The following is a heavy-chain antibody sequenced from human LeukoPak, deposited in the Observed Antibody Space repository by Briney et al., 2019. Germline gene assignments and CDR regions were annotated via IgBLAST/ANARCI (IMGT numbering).Heavy chain of an antibody. CDR1: GYTFTSYY. J-gene: IGHJ3*02. CDR2: INPSGGST. D-gene: IGHD5-18*01. CDR3: ARDEKNTATLTGSDAFEI. Sequence: ASVKVSCKASGYTFTSYYMHWVRQAPGQWLEWMGMINPSGGSTSDAQKFQGRVTVTRGTSTSTVYMELSSLRSDDTAVYYCARDEKNTATLTGSDAFEIWGQGTMVTVSS. V-gene: IGHV1-46*01.